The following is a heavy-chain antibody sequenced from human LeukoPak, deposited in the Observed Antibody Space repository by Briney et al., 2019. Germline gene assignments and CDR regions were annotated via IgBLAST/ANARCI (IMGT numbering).Heavy chain of an antibody. CDR1: GYSISSGYY. D-gene: IGHD2-8*02. J-gene: IGHJ4*02. V-gene: IGHV4-61*01. Sequence: SETLSLTCTVSGYSISSGYYWSWIRQPPGKGLEWIGYIYYSGSTNYNPSLKSRVTISVDTSKNQFSLKLSSVTAADTAVYYCARVKLVAITKHFDYWGQGTLVTVSS. CDR2: IYYSGST. CDR3: ARVKLVAITKHFDY.